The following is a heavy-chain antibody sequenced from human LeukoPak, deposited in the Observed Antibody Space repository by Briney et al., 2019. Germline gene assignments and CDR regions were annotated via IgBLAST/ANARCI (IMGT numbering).Heavy chain of an antibody. J-gene: IGHJ5*02. CDR2: ISYSGST. D-gene: IGHD2-15*01. V-gene: IGHV4-39*01. CDR1: GGSISSCSLC. Sequence: PSETLSLTCTVSGGSISSCSLCWRWIRQPPGKGLEWRRRISYSGSTYSNPSLKSRVTISVDTAKHQISLKLSSVTAADTAVYYCASRSLGYCSGGSCLNWFDPWGQGTLVTVPS. CDR3: ASRSLGYCSGGSCLNWFDP.